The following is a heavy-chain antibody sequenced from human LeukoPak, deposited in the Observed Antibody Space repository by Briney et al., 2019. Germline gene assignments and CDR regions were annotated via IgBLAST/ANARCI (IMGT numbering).Heavy chain of an antibody. CDR1: GYSISSGYY. V-gene: IGHV4-38-2*02. J-gene: IGHJ4*02. CDR2: IYHSGST. Sequence: PSETLSLTCTVSGYSISSGYYWGWIRQPPGKGLEWIGSIYHSGSTYYNPSLKSRVTISVDTSKNQFSLKLSSVTAADTAVYYCARLQEWNGSLDYWGQGTLVTVSS. CDR3: ARLQEWNGSLDY. D-gene: IGHD1-1*01.